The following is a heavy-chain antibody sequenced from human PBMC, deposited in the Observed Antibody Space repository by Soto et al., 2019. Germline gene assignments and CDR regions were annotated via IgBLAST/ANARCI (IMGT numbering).Heavy chain of an antibody. CDR2: IKQDGSEK. CDR3: ARVQGYSYVNDAFDI. V-gene: IGHV3-7*03. CDR1: GFTFSSYW. Sequence: EVQLVESGGGLVHPGGSLRLSCAASGFTFSSYWMSWVRQAPGKGLEWVANIKQDGSEKYYVDSVKGRFTISRDNAKNSLYLQMNSLRAEDAAVYYYARVQGYSYVNDAFDIWGQGTMVTVSS. J-gene: IGHJ3*02. D-gene: IGHD5-18*01.